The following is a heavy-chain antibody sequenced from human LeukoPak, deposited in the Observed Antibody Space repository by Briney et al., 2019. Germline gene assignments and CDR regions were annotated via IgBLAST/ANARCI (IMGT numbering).Heavy chain of an antibody. J-gene: IGHJ3*02. CDR3: ASILQSDAFDI. CDR1: GGTFSSYA. CDR2: IIPIFGTA. V-gene: IGHV1-69*13. Sequence: SVKVSCEASGGTFSSYAISWVRQAPGQGLEWMGGIIPIFGTANYAQKSQGRVTITADESTSTAYMELSSLRSEDTAVYYCASILQSDAFDIWGQGTMVTVSS. D-gene: IGHD4-11*01.